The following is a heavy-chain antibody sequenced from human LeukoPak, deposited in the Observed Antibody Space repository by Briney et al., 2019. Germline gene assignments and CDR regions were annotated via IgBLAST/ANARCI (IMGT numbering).Heavy chain of an antibody. Sequence: PGRSLRLSCAASGFTFSGSAMHWVRQASGKGLEWVGRIRSKANSYATAYAASVKGRFTISRDDSKNTAYLQMNSLKTEDTAVYYCTRTIRWGAYSANDYWGQGTLVTVSS. CDR1: GFTFSGSA. CDR3: TRTIRWGAYSANDY. CDR2: IRSKANSYAT. V-gene: IGHV3-73*01. D-gene: IGHD4-23*01. J-gene: IGHJ4*02.